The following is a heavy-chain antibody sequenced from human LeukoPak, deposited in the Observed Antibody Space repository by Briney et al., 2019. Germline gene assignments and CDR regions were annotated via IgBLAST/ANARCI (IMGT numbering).Heavy chain of an antibody. Sequence: SETLSLTCTVSGGSISSSSYYWGWIRQPPGKGLEWIGSIYYSGSTYYNPSLKSRVTISVDTSKNQFSLKLSSVTAADTAVYYCASSVEMATIPPFLFDYWGQGTLVTVSS. V-gene: IGHV4-39*07. J-gene: IGHJ4*02. CDR1: GGSISSSSYY. D-gene: IGHD5-24*01. CDR3: ASSVEMATIPPFLFDY. CDR2: IYYSGST.